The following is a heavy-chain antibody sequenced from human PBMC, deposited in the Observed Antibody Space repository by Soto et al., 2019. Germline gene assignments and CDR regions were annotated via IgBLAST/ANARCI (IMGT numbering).Heavy chain of an antibody. V-gene: IGHV4-34*01. D-gene: IGHD4-4*01. CDR2: INHSGST. CDR3: ARPIVRAAFDI. J-gene: IGHJ3*02. CDR1: GGSFSGYY. Sequence: QVQLQQWGAGLLKPSETLSLTCAVYGGSFSGYYWSWIRQPPGKGLEWIGEINHSGSTNYNPSLKSRVTISVDTSKNQFSLKLSSVTAADTAVYYCARPIVRAAFDIWGQGTMVTVSS.